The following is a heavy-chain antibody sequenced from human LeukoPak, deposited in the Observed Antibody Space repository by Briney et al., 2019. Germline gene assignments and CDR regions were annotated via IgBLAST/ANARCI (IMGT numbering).Heavy chain of an antibody. V-gene: IGHV1-24*01. D-gene: IGHD3-3*01. CDR1: GYTLTELS. CDR2: FDPEDGET. CDR3: ATASNYDFWSGSRYGMDV. Sequence: ASVKVSCKVSGYTLTELSMHWVRQAPGKGLEWMGGFDPEDGETIYAQKFQGRVTITEDTSTDTAYMELSSLRSEDTAVYYCATASNYDFWSGSRYGMDVWGQGTTVTVSS. J-gene: IGHJ6*02.